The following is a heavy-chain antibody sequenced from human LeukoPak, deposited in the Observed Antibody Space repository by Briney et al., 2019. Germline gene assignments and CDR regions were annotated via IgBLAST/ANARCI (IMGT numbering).Heavy chain of an antibody. D-gene: IGHD1-1*01. CDR2: IIPIFGTA. V-gene: IGHV1-69*13. CDR3: AREGQQLKHFDY. Sequence: ASVKVSCTASGGTFSSYAISWVRQAPGQGLEWMGGIIPIFGTANYAQKFQGRVTITADESTSTAYMELSSLRSEDTAVYYCAREGQQLKHFDYWGQGTLVTVSS. J-gene: IGHJ4*02. CDR1: GGTFSSYA.